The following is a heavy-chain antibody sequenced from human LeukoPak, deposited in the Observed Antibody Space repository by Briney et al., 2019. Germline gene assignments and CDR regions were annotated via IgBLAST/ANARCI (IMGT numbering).Heavy chain of an antibody. D-gene: IGHD6-13*01. V-gene: IGHV4-4*07. CDR2: IYTSGST. Sequence: SETLSLTCTVSGGSISSYYWSWIRQPAGKGLEWIGRIYTSGSTNYNPSPKSRVTMSVDTSKNQFSLKLSSVTAADTAVYYCARCIAAAGTLDYWGQGTLVTVSS. J-gene: IGHJ4*02. CDR1: GGSISSYY. CDR3: ARCIAAAGTLDY.